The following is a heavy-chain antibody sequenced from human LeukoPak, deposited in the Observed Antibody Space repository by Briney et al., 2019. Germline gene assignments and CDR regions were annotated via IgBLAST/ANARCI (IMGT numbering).Heavy chain of an antibody. Sequence: GGSLRLSCAASGFILSNYAMNWVRRAPGKGLEWVSSISGNGNDMNYGDSVKGRFTISRDNTRNSLYLQMDSLRVEDTAIYYCVRIPNGANFPNWFDPWGQGTQVTVSS. CDR3: VRIPNGANFPNWFDP. CDR1: GFILSNYA. CDR2: ISGNGNDM. J-gene: IGHJ5*02. V-gene: IGHV3-21*01. D-gene: IGHD4/OR15-4a*01.